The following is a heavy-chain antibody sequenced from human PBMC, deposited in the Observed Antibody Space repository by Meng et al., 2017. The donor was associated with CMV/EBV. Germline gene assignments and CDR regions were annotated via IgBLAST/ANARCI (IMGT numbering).Heavy chain of an antibody. CDR1: GFTFSSYA. V-gene: IGHV3-30*04. CDR2: ISYDGSNK. D-gene: IGHD3-3*01. Sequence: GESLKISCAASGFTFSSYAMHWVRQAPGKGLEWVAVISYDGSNKYYADSVKGRFTISRDNSKNTLYLQINSLRAEDTAVYYCAKDWSVGSEDFDCWGQGTLVTVSS. J-gene: IGHJ4*02. CDR3: AKDWSVGSEDFDC.